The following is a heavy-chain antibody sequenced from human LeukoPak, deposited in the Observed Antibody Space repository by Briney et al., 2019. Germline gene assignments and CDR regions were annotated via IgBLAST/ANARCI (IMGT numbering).Heavy chain of an antibody. CDR1: GLNFNDYA. V-gene: IGHV3-23*01. Sequence: GRSLTLSCAASGLNFNDYAMTWVRQARGKGLEWVSGITGGSGNRDYGDSVKGRFTISRDNSKSTLFLQMNSLRAEDTAVYYCARADDYDSSGYDYWGQGTLVTVSS. J-gene: IGHJ4*02. CDR3: ARADDYDSSGYDY. CDR2: ITGGSGNR. D-gene: IGHD3-22*01.